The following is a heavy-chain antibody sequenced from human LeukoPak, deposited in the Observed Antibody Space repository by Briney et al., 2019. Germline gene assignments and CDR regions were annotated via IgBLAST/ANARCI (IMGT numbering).Heavy chain of an antibody. CDR1: GGSISSGGYY. CDR3: ERQARYGMDV. J-gene: IGHJ6*02. V-gene: IGHV4-39*01. Sequence: SETLSLTCTVSGGSISSGGYYWAWIRQPPGKGLEWIGAIFYSGRTNYKSSLKSRVAISVDTSKNQFSLKLSSVTAADTAVYYCERQARYGMDVWGQGTTVTVSS. CDR2: IFYSGRT.